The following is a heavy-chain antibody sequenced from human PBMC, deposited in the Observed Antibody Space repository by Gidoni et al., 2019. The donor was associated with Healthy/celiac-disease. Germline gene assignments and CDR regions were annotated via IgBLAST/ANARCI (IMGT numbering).Heavy chain of an antibody. CDR1: GYTFTGYY. CDR2: IYPSSGGT. J-gene: IGHJ3*02. V-gene: IGHV1-2*02. D-gene: IGHD1-20*01. CDR3: ARARYLLGAFDI. Sequence: VQLVQAGAEVTKPGASVKVSCKASGYTFTGYYMHWVRQAPGQGLEWMGWIYPSSGGTNYAQKFQGRVTMTRDTSISTAYMELSRLRSDDAAVYYCARARYLLGAFDIWGQGTMVTVSS.